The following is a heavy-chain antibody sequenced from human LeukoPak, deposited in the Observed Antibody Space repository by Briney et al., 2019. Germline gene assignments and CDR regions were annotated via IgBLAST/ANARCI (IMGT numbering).Heavy chain of an antibody. D-gene: IGHD1-1*01. CDR3: ATWRTAKTGFDY. CDR2: IYSGGSP. Sequence: SDTLSHTCTVSGGSINNNNYYGAWHRHPPGKRLEFSDSIYSGGSPYYILSLKSRVTISVDKSKNQFSLRLSSVTAADTAVYYCATWRTAKTGFDYWGQGTLVTVSS. V-gene: IGHV4-39*01. CDR1: GGSINNNNYY. J-gene: IGHJ4*02.